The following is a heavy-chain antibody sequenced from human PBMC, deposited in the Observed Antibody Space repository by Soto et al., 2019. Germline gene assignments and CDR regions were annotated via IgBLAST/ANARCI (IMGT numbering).Heavy chain of an antibody. V-gene: IGHV1-8*01. J-gene: IGHJ6*02. CDR2: MNPNSGNT. CDR3: AREGRERGYYYYYGMDV. D-gene: IGHD3-10*01. CDR1: GSTFTSYD. Sequence: QVQLVQSGAEVKKPGASVKVSCKASGSTFTSYDINWGRQATGQGLEWMGWMNPNSGNTGYAQKFQGRVTMTRNTSISTAYMELSSLRSEDTAVYYCAREGRERGYYYYYGMDVWGQGTTVTVSS.